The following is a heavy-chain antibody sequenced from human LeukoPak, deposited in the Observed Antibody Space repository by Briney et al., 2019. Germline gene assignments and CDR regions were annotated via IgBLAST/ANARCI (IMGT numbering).Heavy chain of an antibody. V-gene: IGHV3-74*01. CDR3: ARDRGPRTGFMVREAYDY. D-gene: IGHD3-10*01. CDR1: GFTFSSYS. J-gene: IGHJ4*02. Sequence: GGSLRLSCAASGFTFSSYSMNWVRQAPGKGLVWVSRINTDGSITNYADSVKGRFTISRDNAKNTLYLQMSSLRAEDTAVYYCARDRGPRTGFMVREAYDYWGQGTLVTVSS. CDR2: INTDGSIT.